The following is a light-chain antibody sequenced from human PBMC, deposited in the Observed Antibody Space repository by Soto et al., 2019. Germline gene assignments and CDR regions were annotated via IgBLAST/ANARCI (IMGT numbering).Light chain of an antibody. CDR1: QSVSTY. V-gene: IGKV3-11*01. CDR3: QQRGNWPPIT. CDR2: DAS. J-gene: IGKJ5*01. Sequence: IVLTQSPATLSLSPGERATLSCRASQSVSTYLAWYQQKPGQAPRLLIYDASNRATGIPARFSGSGSGTDFTLTITSLEPEDFGIYYCQQRGNWPPITFGQGTRLEI.